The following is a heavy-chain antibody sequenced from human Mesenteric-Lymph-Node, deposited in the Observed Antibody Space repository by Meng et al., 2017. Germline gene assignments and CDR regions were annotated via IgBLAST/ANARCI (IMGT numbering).Heavy chain of an antibody. CDR1: GYTFTSYG. CDR2: MNPNSGNT. D-gene: IGHD3-22*01. J-gene: IGHJ1*01. CDR3: ARGNWYYYDSSGYHSPPQH. V-gene: IGHV1-8*03. Sequence: ASVKVSCKASGYTFTSYGISWVRQATGQGLEWMGWMNPNSGNTGYAQKFQGKVTITRNTSISTAYMELSSLRSEDTAVYYCARGNWYYYDSSGYHSPPQHWGQGTLVTVSS.